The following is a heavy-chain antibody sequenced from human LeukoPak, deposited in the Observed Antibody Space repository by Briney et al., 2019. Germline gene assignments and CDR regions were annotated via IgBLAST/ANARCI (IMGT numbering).Heavy chain of an antibody. V-gene: IGHV3-49*04. CDR3: TRDYGTSSSVYYFDH. J-gene: IGHJ4*02. Sequence: GGSVRLSCTASGFTFGDYAMNWVRQAPWKGLEWVGFIRSKTYGGTTEYAASVKGRFTISRDDSKSTAYLQMNSLKTEDTAVYYCTRDYGTSSSVYYFDHWGQGILVTVSS. CDR1: GFTFGDYA. D-gene: IGHD6-6*01. CDR2: IRSKTYGGTT.